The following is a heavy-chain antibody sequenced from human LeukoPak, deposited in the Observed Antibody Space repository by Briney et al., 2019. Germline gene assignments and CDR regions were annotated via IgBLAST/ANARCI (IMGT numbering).Heavy chain of an antibody. J-gene: IGHJ4*02. V-gene: IGHV4-34*01. CDR3: ARVGPDGYNLGAVNY. Sequence: SETLSLTRAVYGGSFSGYYWSWIRQPPGKGLEWIGEINHSGSTNYNPSLKSRVTISVDTSKNQFSLKLSSVTAADTAVYYCARVGPDGYNLGAVNYWGQGTLVTVSS. D-gene: IGHD5-24*01. CDR1: GGSFSGYY. CDR2: INHSGST.